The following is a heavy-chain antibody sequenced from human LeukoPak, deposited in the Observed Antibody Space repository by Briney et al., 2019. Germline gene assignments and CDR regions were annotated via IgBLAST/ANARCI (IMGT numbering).Heavy chain of an antibody. CDR1: GFTVSSLY. Sequence: GGSLRLSCAASGFTVSSLYMSWVRQASGKGLEWVGRIRSKANSYATAYAASVKGRFTISRDDSKNTAYLQMNSLKTEDTAVYYCTRQSAGSWGQGTLVTVSS. J-gene: IGHJ5*02. V-gene: IGHV3-73*01. CDR2: IRSKANSYAT. CDR3: TRQSAGS.